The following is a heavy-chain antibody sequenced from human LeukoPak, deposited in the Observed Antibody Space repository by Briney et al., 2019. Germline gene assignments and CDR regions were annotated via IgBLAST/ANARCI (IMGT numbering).Heavy chain of an antibody. D-gene: IGHD3-22*01. CDR1: GFTSSAFW. Sequence: GGSLRLSCVASGFTSSAFWMSWVRRPPGKGLEWVANIKQDGSEKYYVDSVKGRFTISRDNAKNSLYLQLNSLRAEDTAVYYCARVYYDSSGYPDAFDIWGQGTMVTVSS. V-gene: IGHV3-7*04. J-gene: IGHJ3*02. CDR3: ARVYYDSSGYPDAFDI. CDR2: IKQDGSEK.